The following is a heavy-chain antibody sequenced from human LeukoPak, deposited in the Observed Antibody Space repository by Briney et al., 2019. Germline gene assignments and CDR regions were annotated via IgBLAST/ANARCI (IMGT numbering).Heavy chain of an antibody. CDR1: GDTLTSYA. V-gene: IGHV7-4-1*02. D-gene: IGHD3-3*01. J-gene: IGHJ4*02. CDR3: GRAYDFWSGSPFGY. CDR2: INTNTGNP. Sequence: GASVKVSCKASGDTLTSYAMNWVRQAPGQGLEWMGWINTNTGNPTYAQGFTGRFVFSLDTSVSTAYLQISSLKAEDTAVYYCGRAYDFWSGSPFGYWGQGTLVTVSS.